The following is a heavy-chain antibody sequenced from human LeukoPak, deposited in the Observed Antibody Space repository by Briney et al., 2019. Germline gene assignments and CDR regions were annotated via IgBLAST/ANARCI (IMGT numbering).Heavy chain of an antibody. CDR3: ASGLWFGEPRGYYMDV. CDR2: INPSGGST. CDR1: GGTFSSYA. Sequence: ASVKVSCKASGGTFSSYAISWVRQAPGQGLEWMGIINPSGGSTSYAQKFQGRVTMTRDMSTSTVYMELSSLRSEDTAVYYCASGLWFGEPRGYYMDVWGKGTTVTVSS. D-gene: IGHD3-10*01. V-gene: IGHV1-46*01. J-gene: IGHJ6*03.